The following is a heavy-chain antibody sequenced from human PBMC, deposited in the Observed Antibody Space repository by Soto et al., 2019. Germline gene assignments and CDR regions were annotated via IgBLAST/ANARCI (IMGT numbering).Heavy chain of an antibody. V-gene: IGHV3-30*03. Sequence: QVQLVESGGGVVQPGRSLRLSCAASGFTFSSYGMHWVRQAPGKGLEWVAVISYDGSNKYYADSVKGRFTISRDNSKNTLYLQMNSLRAEDTAVYYHIVVVVAATLYYYYSYYMDVWGKGTTVTVSS. CDR2: ISYDGSNK. D-gene: IGHD2-15*01. J-gene: IGHJ6*03. CDR3: IVVVVAATLYYYYSYYMDV. CDR1: GFTFSSYG.